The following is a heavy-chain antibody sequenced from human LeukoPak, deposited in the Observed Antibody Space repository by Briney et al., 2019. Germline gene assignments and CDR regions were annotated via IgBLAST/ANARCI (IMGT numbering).Heavy chain of an antibody. D-gene: IGHD1-26*01. CDR1: GGTFSSYA. V-gene: IGHV1-69*01. CDR3: ASFATADAFDI. CDR2: IIPIFGTA. J-gene: IGHJ3*02. Sequence: SVTVSCKASGGTFSSYAISWVRQAPGQGLEWMGGIIPIFGTANYAQKFQGRVTITADESTSTAYMELSSLRSEDTAVYYCASFATADAFDIWGQGTMVTVSS.